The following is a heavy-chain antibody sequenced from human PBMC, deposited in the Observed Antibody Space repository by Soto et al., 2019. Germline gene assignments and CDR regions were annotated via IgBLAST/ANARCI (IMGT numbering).Heavy chain of an antibody. CDR2: MYSGGTT. Sequence: EVQLVESGGGLIQPGGSLRLSCAASGFTVSSNYMSWVRQAPGKGLEWVSVMYSGGTTYYAGSVKGRFTISRDNSKNTLYLQMNSLRAEDAAVYYCGRGVAGTHYYYYGMDVWGQGTTVIVSS. CDR1: GFTVSSNY. CDR3: GRGVAGTHYYYYGMDV. V-gene: IGHV3-53*01. J-gene: IGHJ6*02. D-gene: IGHD6-19*01.